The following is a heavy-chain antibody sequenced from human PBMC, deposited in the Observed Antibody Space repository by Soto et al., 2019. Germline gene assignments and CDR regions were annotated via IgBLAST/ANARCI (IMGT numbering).Heavy chain of an antibody. Sequence: PGGSLRLSCAASGFTFSSYAMSWVRQAPGKGLEWVSAISGSGGSTYYADSVKGRFTISRDNSKNTLYLQMNSLRAEDTAVYYCAKDREYCTNGVCYNWFDPWGQGTLVTVSS. CDR2: ISGSGGST. D-gene: IGHD2-8*01. V-gene: IGHV3-23*01. CDR1: GFTFSSYA. CDR3: AKDREYCTNGVCYNWFDP. J-gene: IGHJ5*02.